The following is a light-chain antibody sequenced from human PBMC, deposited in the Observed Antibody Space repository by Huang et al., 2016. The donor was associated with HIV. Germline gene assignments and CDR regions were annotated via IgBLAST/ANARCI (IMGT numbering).Light chain of an antibody. CDR1: QTILHDSDSRNY. V-gene: IGKV4-1*01. CDR3: QQYYSSPFT. CDR2: WAS. Sequence: DIVMTQSPDSLAVSLGERATINCKSSQTILHDSDSRNYLAWYQQKPGQPPKRLIHWASIRKSGVPDRFIGSGSGTDFTPTISSLQAEDVAVYYCQQYYSSPFTFGPGTNVDI. J-gene: IGKJ3*01.